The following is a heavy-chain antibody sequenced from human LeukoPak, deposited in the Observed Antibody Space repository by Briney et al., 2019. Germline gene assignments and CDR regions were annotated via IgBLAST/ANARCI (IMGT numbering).Heavy chain of an antibody. CDR1: GYTFTSYY. Sequence: EASVKVSCKASGYTFTSYYMHWVRQAPGQGLEWMGIINPSGGSTSYAQTFQGRVTMTRDTSTNTVYMELSSLRSEATTVYYCARGSPRVYYGSGSYYDALGYWGQGNLVTVSS. CDR3: ARGSPRVYYGSGSYYDALGY. CDR2: INPSGGST. V-gene: IGHV1-46*01. D-gene: IGHD3-10*01. J-gene: IGHJ4*02.